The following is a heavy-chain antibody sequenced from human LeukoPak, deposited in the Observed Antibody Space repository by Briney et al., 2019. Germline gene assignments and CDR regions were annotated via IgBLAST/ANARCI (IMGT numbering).Heavy chain of an antibody. CDR2: IYYSGNT. V-gene: IGHV4-59*08. CDR1: GGSISTYY. J-gene: IGHJ3*01. Sequence: SETLSLTCTVSGGSISTYYWSWIRQPPGKGLEWIGYIYYSGNTNYNPSLKSRVTISVDTSKHQFSLKLSSVTAADTAVYFCARQGTSGWYDAFDVWGQGTMVTASS. CDR3: ARQGTSGWYDAFDV. D-gene: IGHD6-19*01.